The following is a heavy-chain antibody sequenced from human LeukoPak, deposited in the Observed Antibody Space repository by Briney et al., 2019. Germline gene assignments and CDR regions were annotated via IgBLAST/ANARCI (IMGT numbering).Heavy chain of an antibody. CDR2: IYYSGST. V-gene: IGHV4-39*01. CDR3: ARQVRDSSGYYKASYFDC. Sequence: SETLSLTCTVSGGSISSSSSYWGWIRQPPGKGLECIGIIYYSGSTYYNPSLKSRVTISVDTSKNQFSLKLNSVTAADTAVYYCARQVRDSSGYYKASYFDCWGQGTLVTVSS. CDR1: GGSISSSSSY. D-gene: IGHD3-22*01. J-gene: IGHJ4*02.